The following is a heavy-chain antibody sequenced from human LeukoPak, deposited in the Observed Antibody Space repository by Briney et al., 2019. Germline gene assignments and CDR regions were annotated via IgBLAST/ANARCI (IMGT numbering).Heavy chain of an antibody. J-gene: IGHJ4*02. CDR3: ARVGGGDGYNPYDY. V-gene: IGHV1-69*13. CDR2: IIPIFGTA. CDR1: GGTFSSYA. D-gene: IGHD5-24*01. Sequence: GASVKVSCKASGGTFSSYAISWVRQAPGQGLEWMGGIIPIFGTANYAQKFQGRVTITADESTSTAYMELSSLRSEDTAVYYCARVGGGDGYNPYDYWGQGTLVTVSS.